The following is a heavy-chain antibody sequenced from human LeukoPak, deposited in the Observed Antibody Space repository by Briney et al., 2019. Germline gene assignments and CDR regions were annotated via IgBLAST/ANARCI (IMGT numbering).Heavy chain of an antibody. J-gene: IGHJ4*02. CDR3: ARGLWFGELPLLRY. Sequence: ASVKVSCKASRYTFTGYYMHWVRQAPGQGLEWMGWINPNSGGTNYAQKFQGRVTMTRDTSISTAYMELSRLRSDDTAVYYCARGLWFGELPLLRYWGQGTLVTVSS. D-gene: IGHD3-10*01. V-gene: IGHV1-2*02. CDR1: RYTFTGYY. CDR2: INPNSGGT.